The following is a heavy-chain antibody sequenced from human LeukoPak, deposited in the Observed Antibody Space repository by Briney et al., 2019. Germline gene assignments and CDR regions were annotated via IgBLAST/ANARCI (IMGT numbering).Heavy chain of an antibody. CDR1: GFTFSSYA. CDR3: AKERPCAGRRAAKSSTSCYLDY. CDR2: ISGSGGST. V-gene: IGHV3-23*01. Sequence: PGGSLRLSCAASGFTFSSYAMSWVRQAPGKGLEWVSAISGSGGSTYYADSVKGRFTISRDNSKNTLYLQMNSLRAEDTAVYYCAKERPCAGRRAAKSSTSCYLDYWGQGTLVTVSS. D-gene: IGHD2-2*01. J-gene: IGHJ4*02.